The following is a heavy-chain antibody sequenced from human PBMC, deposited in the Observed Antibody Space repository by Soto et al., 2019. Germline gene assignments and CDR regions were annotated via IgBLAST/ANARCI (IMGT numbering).Heavy chain of an antibody. CDR1: GGSVSSGSYY. V-gene: IGHV4-61*01. J-gene: IGHJ6*02. Sequence: PSETLSLTCTVSGGSVSSGSYYWSWIRQPPGKGLEWIGYIYYSGSTNYNPSLKSRVTISVDTSKNQFSLKLSSVTAADTAVYYCARDGAAASQDYYYGMDVWGQGTTVTSP. CDR2: IYYSGST. D-gene: IGHD6-13*01. CDR3: ARDGAAASQDYYYGMDV.